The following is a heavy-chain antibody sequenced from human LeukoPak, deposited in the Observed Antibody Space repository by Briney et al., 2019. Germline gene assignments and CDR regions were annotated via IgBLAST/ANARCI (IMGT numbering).Heavy chain of an antibody. D-gene: IGHD5-18*01. Sequence: GGSLRLSCVASGFTLRNYWMHWVRQVPGKGLVWVSAISGSGGSTYYADSVKGRFTISRDNSKNTLYLQMNSLRAEDTAVYYCAKEDTAMVRALDYWGQGTLVTVSS. CDR2: ISGSGGST. CDR1: GFTLRNYW. CDR3: AKEDTAMVRALDY. V-gene: IGHV3-23*01. J-gene: IGHJ4*02.